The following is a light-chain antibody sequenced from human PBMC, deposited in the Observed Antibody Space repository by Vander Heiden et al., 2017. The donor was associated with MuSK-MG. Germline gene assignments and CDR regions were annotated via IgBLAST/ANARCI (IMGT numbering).Light chain of an antibody. CDR3: QQDDNLPIT. J-gene: IGKJ5*01. V-gene: IGKV1-33*01. Sequence: DIQMTQSPSSLSASVGDRVTITCQASQDISNYLNWYQQKPGKAPKLPIYDASNLETGVPSRFSGSGSGTDFTFTISSLQPEDIATYYCQQDDNLPITFGQGTRLEIK. CDR1: QDISNY. CDR2: DAS.